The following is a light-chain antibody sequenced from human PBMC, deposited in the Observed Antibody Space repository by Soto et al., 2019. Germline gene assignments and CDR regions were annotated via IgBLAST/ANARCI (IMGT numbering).Light chain of an antibody. V-gene: IGKV2-28*01. CDR2: LGS. CDR1: QSLLHSNGNIY. J-gene: IGKJ1*01. Sequence: DIVLTQSPLSLPVTPGEPASISCRSSQSLLHSNGNIYLDWYLQKPGQSPQPLIYLGSIRASGVPDRFSGSGSGTDFTLKITRVEADDVGVHYCMQAIQSPRTSVLGTKGDIK. CDR3: MQAIQSPRT.